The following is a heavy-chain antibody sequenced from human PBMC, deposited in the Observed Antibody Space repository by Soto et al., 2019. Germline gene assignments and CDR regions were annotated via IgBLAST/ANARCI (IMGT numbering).Heavy chain of an antibody. D-gene: IGHD5-12*01. Sequence: QVQLVKSGAELKKPGSSVKVSCRASGATFSKSVFNWVHQAPGQGLEWMGGIISMFGTPNYSQKFQGRVTISADESTSTGYMELNNLRSDDTAIYYCARDLGGGYEPGDYWGQGTQVTVSS. J-gene: IGHJ4*02. V-gene: IGHV1-69*12. CDR3: ARDLGGGYEPGDY. CDR1: GATFSKSV. CDR2: IISMFGTP.